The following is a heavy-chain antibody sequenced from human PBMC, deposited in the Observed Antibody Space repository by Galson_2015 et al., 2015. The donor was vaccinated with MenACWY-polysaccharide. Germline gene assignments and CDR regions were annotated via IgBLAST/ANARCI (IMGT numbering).Heavy chain of an antibody. CDR2: IYYSGST. J-gene: IGHJ4*02. V-gene: IGHV4-39*01. Sequence: LSLTCTVSGGSISSSSYYWGWIRQPPGKGLEWIGSIYYSGSTYYNPSLKSRVTISVDTSKNQFSLKLSSVTAADTAVYYCARQGGGTYYYDSSGPGRDYWGQGTLVTVSS. D-gene: IGHD3-22*01. CDR3: ARQGGGTYYYDSSGPGRDY. CDR1: GGSISSSSYY.